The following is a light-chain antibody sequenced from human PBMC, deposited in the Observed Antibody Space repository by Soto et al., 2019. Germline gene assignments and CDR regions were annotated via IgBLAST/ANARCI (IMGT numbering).Light chain of an antibody. V-gene: IGKV4-1*01. CDR2: WAS. CDR1: QSVLYSSNNKNY. J-gene: IGKJ1*01. CDR3: QQYYSTPRT. Sequence: DIVMTQSPDSLAVSLGERATINCKSSQSVLYSSNNKNYLAWYQXKPGQPHKLXIYWASTRESGVPDRFSGSGSGTDLTITISSLQAEDVEVYYCQQYYSTPRTFGQGTKVDNK.